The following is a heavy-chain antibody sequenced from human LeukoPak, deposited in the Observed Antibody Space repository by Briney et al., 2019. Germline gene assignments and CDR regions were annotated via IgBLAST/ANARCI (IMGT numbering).Heavy chain of an antibody. CDR2: IKQDGSEK. J-gene: IGHJ4*02. D-gene: IGHD6-13*01. CDR3: ARSGQQLATGYGGIFFFDY. V-gene: IGHV3-7*01. Sequence: GGSLRLSCAASGFTFSSYWMSWVRQAPGKGLEWVANIKQDGSEKYYVDSVKGRFTISRDNAKNSLYLQMNSLRAEDTAVYYCARSGQQLATGYGGIFFFDYWGQGTLVTVSS. CDR1: GFTFSSYW.